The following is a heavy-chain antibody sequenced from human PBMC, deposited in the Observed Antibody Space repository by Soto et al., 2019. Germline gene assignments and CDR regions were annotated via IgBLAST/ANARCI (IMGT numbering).Heavy chain of an antibody. CDR1: GFTFSSYA. CDR2: ISGSGGST. J-gene: IGHJ4*02. D-gene: IGHD3-22*01. Sequence: GGSLRLSCAASGFTFSSYAMSWVRQAPGKGLEWVSAISGSGGSTYYADSVKGRFTISRDNSKNTLYLQMNSLRAEVTAVYYCAKDKGAYYDSSGYYPRYFDYWGQGTLVTVSS. CDR3: AKDKGAYYDSSGYYPRYFDY. V-gene: IGHV3-23*01.